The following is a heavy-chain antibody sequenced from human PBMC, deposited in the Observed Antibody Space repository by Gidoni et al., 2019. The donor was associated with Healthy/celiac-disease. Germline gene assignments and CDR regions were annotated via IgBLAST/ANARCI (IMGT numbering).Heavy chain of an antibody. J-gene: IGHJ6*02. CDR3: ARESYYDYVWGRKRYYYYGMDV. CDR1: GYTFTGYY. V-gene: IGHV1-2*02. Sequence: QVQLVQSGAEVKKPGASVKVSCKASGYTFTGYYMHWVRQAPGQGLEWMGWINPNSGGTNYAQKFQGRVTMTRDTSISTAYMELSRLRSDDTAVYYCARESYYDYVWGRKRYYYYGMDVWGQGTTVTVSS. D-gene: IGHD3-16*01. CDR2: INPNSGGT.